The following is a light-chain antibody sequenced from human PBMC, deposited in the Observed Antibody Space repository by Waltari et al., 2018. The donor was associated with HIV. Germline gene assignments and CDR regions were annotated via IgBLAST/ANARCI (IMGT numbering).Light chain of an antibody. CDR3: GSYTSSTTLRV. J-gene: IGLJ3*02. V-gene: IGLV2-14*01. CDR1: SSDIGDYNH. CDR2: EVS. Sequence: QSALTQPASASGSPGQSTTPSCTGTSSDIGDYNHVHWHQQHPGTAPKLMIYEVSNRPSGVSNRFSGSKSGNTASLTISGLQAEDEADYYCGSYTSSTTLRVFGGGTKLTVL.